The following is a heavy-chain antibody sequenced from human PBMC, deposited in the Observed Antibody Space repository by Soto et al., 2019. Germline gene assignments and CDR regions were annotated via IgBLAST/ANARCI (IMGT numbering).Heavy chain of an antibody. CDR1: GYTFTKYH. Sequence: ASVKVSCKASGYTFTKYHLHWVLQAPEQGLEWIGIINPNGGDTRYAQKFQGRVTMTRDTSTSTGVMEVSTLTAEDTSLSYWPRLPCSSGLLFFVDYEGEGTVVT. CDR2: INPNGGDT. D-gene: IGHD3-9*01. CDR3: PRLPCSSGLLFFVDY. V-gene: IGHV1-46*01. J-gene: IGHJ4*02.